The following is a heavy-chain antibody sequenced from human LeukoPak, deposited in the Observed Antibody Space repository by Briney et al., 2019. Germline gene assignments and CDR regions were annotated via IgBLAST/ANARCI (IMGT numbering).Heavy chain of an antibody. CDR3: VRGCGRASCPYYFDF. CDR1: GFTFSSYW. Sequence: PGGSLRLSCAASGFTFSSYWMSWVRQAPGKGLEWVATIRQGGSEKHYVDSVEGRFTVSRDNAENSLHLQMSNLRAEDTAIYYCVRGCGRASCPYYFDFWGQGALVTVFS. V-gene: IGHV3-7*03. CDR2: IRQGGSEK. J-gene: IGHJ4*02. D-gene: IGHD2-21*01.